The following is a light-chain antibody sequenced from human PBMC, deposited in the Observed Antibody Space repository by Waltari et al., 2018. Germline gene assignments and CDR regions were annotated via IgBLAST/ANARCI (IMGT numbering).Light chain of an antibody. V-gene: IGKV3-11*01. CDR1: QSVSSS. CDR3: HQRSNRPPG. Sequence: EIVLTQSTATLSLSPRETATISCRSSQSVSSSLAWYQQKPGQAPRLLIYDASNRATGIPARFSGSGSGTDFTLTISSLEPEDFAAYYCHQRSNRPPGFGQGTRLEIK. J-gene: IGKJ5*01. CDR2: DAS.